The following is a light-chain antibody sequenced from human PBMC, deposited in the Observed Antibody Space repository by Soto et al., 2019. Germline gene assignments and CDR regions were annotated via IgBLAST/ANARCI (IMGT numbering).Light chain of an antibody. CDR1: QNVSTY. CDR2: DAS. J-gene: IGKJ2*01. Sequence: EIVLTQSPATLSLSPGERATLSCRASQNVSTYLAWYQQKPGQPPRLLIYDASNRATGIPARFSGSGSGTDFTLTVSSLEPEDFAVYYCQQRHNSHTFGQGTKLEIK. V-gene: IGKV3-11*01. CDR3: QQRHNSHT.